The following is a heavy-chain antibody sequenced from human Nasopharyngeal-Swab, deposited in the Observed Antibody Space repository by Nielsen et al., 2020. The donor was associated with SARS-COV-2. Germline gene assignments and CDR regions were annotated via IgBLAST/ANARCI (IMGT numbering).Heavy chain of an antibody. CDR1: GGTFSSYA. D-gene: IGHD4-17*01. CDR2: IIPIFGTA. CDR3: ARLPYGDYEVGSYYYYYMDV. Sequence: SVKVSCKASGGTFSSYATSWVRQAPGQGLEWMGGIIPIFGTANYAQKFQGRVTITADESTSTAYMELSSLRSEDTAVYYCARLPYGDYEVGSYYYYYMDVWGKGTTVTVSS. V-gene: IGHV1-69*13. J-gene: IGHJ6*03.